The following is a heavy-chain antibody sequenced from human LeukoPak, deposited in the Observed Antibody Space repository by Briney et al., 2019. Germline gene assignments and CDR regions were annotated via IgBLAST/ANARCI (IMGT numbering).Heavy chain of an antibody. CDR1: GYSISSGYY. Sequence: SETLSLTCTVSGYSISSGYYWGWIRQPPGKGLEWIGSIYHSGSTYYNPSLKSRVTISVDTSKNQFSLKLSSVTAADTAVYYCATLHSSSWYNYYYYGMDVWGQGTTVTVSS. J-gene: IGHJ6*02. CDR2: IYHSGST. D-gene: IGHD6-13*01. CDR3: ATLHSSSWYNYYYYGMDV. V-gene: IGHV4-38-2*02.